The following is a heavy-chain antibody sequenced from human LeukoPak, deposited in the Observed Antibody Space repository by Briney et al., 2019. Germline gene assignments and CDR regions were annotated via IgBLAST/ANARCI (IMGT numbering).Heavy chain of an antibody. Sequence: SETLSLTCTVSGGSISSSSYCWGWLRQPPGKGLESIGSIYYSGSTYYNPSLKSRATITVDTTKNLFSLKLSCVTAADTAVYYCATTDGREPFWGQGTLVTVSS. CDR2: IYYSGST. CDR3: ATTDGREPF. CDR1: GGSISSSSYC. D-gene: IGHD1-14*01. J-gene: IGHJ4*02. V-gene: IGHV4-39*07.